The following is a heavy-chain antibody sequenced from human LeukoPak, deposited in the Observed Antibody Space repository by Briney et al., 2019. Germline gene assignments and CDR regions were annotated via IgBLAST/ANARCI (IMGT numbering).Heavy chain of an antibody. D-gene: IGHD3-10*01. Sequence: ASETLSPTFTVPGGPISSYYWGWIPQPPRKGLGWSRYIYYSGSTNYNPSLKSRVTISVDTSKNQFSLKLSSVTAADTAVYYCARDGPMTQSGAFDIWGQGTMVTVSS. CDR2: IYYSGST. V-gene: IGHV4-59*01. CDR3: ARDGPMTQSGAFDI. J-gene: IGHJ3*02. CDR1: GGPISSYY.